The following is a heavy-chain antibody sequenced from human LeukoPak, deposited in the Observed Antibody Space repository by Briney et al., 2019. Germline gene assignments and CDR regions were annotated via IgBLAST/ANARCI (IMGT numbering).Heavy chain of an antibody. D-gene: IGHD1-26*01. V-gene: IGHV4-34*01. CDR2: INHSGST. CDR1: GGSFSGYY. J-gene: IGHJ6*03. Sequence: PSETLSLTCAVYGGSFSGYYWSWIRQPPGKGLEWIGEINHSGSTNYNPSLKSRVTISVDTSKNQFSLKLSSVTAADTAVYYCARQRYDGSYYYYYYMDVWGKGTTVTISS. CDR3: ARQRYDGSYYYYYYMDV.